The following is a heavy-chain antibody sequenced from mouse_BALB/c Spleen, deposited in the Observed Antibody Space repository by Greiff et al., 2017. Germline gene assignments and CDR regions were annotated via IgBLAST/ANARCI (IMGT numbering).Heavy chain of an antibody. J-gene: IGHJ3*01. Sequence: VQLQQPGAELVRPGASVKLSCKASGYSLTSYWMNWVKQRPGQGLEWIGMIHHSDSETRLNQKFKDKATLTVDKSSSTAYMQLSSPTSEDSAVYYCARDYRRYDLAYWGQGTLVTVSA. D-gene: IGHD2-14*01. CDR3: ARDYRRYDLAY. CDR2: IHHSDSET. V-gene: IGHV1-61*01. CDR1: GYSLTSYW.